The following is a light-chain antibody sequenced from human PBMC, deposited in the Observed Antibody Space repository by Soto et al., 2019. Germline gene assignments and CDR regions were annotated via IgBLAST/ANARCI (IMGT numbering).Light chain of an antibody. CDR1: QSASSSY. Sequence: EIVLTQSPGTLSLSPGERATLSCRASQSASSSYLAWYQQKPGQAPRLLIYGASSRATGIPDRFSGSGSGTEFTLTISSLQPDDFATYYCQQYNSYSWTFGQGTKVDIK. J-gene: IGKJ1*01. V-gene: IGKV3-20*01. CDR3: QQYNSYSWT. CDR2: GAS.